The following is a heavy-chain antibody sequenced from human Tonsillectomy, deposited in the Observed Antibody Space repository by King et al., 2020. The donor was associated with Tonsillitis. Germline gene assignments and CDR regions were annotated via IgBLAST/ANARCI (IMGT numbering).Heavy chain of an antibody. D-gene: IGHD3-3*01. Sequence: VQLVESGAEVKKPGESLKISCKGSGYSFTSYWIGWVRQMPGKGLEWMGIIYPGDSDTRYSPSFQGQVTISADKSTAYLQWSTLKASDTAIYYCARSVTIFGESDYWGQGTLVTVSS. V-gene: IGHV5-51*01. CDR1: GYSFTSYW. CDR2: IYPGDSDT. J-gene: IGHJ4*02. CDR3: ARSVTIFGESDY.